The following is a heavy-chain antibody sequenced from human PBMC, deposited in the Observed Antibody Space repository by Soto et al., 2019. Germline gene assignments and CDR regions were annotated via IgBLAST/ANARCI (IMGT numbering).Heavy chain of an antibody. Sequence: SETLSLTCAVSGDSISSDKWWSWIRQPPGTGLEWIGEINHSGSTNYNPSLKSRVTISVDTSKNQFSLKLTSVTAADTAVYYCARDKITGLFDYWGQGTLVTVSS. D-gene: IGHD2-8*02. CDR1: GDSISSDKW. CDR2: INHSGST. CDR3: ARDKITGLFDY. J-gene: IGHJ4*02. V-gene: IGHV4-4*02.